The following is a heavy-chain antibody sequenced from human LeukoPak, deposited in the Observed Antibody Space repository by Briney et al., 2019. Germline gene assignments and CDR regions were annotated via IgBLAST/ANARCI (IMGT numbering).Heavy chain of an antibody. CDR1: GFTFSSYS. V-gene: IGHV3-21*01. J-gene: IGHJ3*02. CDR2: ISSSSSYI. CDR3: ARVSIDDDDAFHI. D-gene: IGHD1-1*01. Sequence: GGSLRLSCAASGFTFSSYSMNWVRQAPGKGLEWVSSISSSSSYIYYADSVKGRFTISRDNAKNSLYLQMNSLRAEDTAVYYCARVSIDDDDAFHIWGQGTMVTVSS.